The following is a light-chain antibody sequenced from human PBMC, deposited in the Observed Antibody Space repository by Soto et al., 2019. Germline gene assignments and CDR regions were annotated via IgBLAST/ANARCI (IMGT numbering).Light chain of an antibody. V-gene: IGKV3-20*01. J-gene: IGKJ3*01. CDR2: GAN. Sequence: EIVLTQSPGTLSLSPGERATLSCRASQSVSSRYLAWYQQQPGQAPRLLIYGANSSATGIPDRFSGSGSGTDFTLTISRLEPEDFAVYYCQQYGSSPQYTFGPGTKVDIK. CDR1: QSVSSRY. CDR3: QQYGSSPQYT.